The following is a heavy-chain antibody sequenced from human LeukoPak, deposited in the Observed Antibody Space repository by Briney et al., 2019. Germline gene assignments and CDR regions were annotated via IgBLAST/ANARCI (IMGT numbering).Heavy chain of an antibody. CDR2: INPNSGGT. J-gene: IGHJ4*02. Sequence: ASLKVSCKTSGYTFTDNDISWVRQAPGQGLEWMGWINPNSGGTNYAQKFQGRVTMTRDTSISTAYMELSRLRSDDTAVYYCARARKPSNQLLNYWGQGTLVTVSS. CDR3: ARARKPSNQLLNY. D-gene: IGHD2-2*01. CDR1: GYTFTDND. V-gene: IGHV1-2*02.